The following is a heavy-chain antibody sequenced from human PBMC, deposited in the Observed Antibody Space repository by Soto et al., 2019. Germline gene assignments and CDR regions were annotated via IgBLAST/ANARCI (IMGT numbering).Heavy chain of an antibody. CDR3: ARGALYDYWGGSHFDY. V-gene: IGHV3-53*01. CDR1: GFSVSATS. Sequence: AGGSLRLSCVVSGFSVSATSIFWVRQATGKGLEWVSLMHRGGSTDNADSVKGRFTISRDNSKNNVYLQMDSLRADDTAVYYCARGALYDYWGGSHFDYWGQGTPVTVSS. CDR2: MHRGGST. D-gene: IGHD3-3*01. J-gene: IGHJ4*02.